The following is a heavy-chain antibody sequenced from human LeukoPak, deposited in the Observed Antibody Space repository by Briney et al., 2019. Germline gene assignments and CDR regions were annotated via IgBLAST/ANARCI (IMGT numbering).Heavy chain of an antibody. CDR1: GFTFSTYG. CDR2: IRGSGGST. V-gene: IGHV3-23*01. D-gene: IGHD3-16*02. Sequence: GGTLRLSCAASGFTFSTYGMNWVRQAPGKGLEWVSGIRGSGGSTYYADSVKGRFTISRDNSKNTLYLQMNSLRAEDTAVYYCAQFVRDYVWGSYRYSDDYWGQGTLVTVFS. J-gene: IGHJ4*01. CDR3: AQFVRDYVWGSYRYSDDY.